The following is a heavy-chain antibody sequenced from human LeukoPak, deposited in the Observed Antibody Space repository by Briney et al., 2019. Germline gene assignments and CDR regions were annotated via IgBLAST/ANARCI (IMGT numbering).Heavy chain of an antibody. CDR3: ARGSYPAGTADY. CDR1: GGSFSTYA. CDR2: IIPIFGTT. J-gene: IGHJ4*02. D-gene: IGHD6-13*01. V-gene: IGHV1-69*13. Sequence: GASVKLSCKASGGSFSTYAISWVRQAPGQGLEWMGGIIPIFGTTNYAQKLQGRVTITADESTSTAYMELSSLRSEDTAVYYCARGSYPAGTADYWGQGTLVTVSS.